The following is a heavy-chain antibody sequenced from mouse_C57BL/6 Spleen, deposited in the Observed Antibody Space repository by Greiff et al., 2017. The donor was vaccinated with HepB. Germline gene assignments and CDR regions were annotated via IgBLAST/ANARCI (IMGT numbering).Heavy chain of an antibody. CDR3: ARSGIYYDYDVRAWFAY. Sequence: QVQLQQSGAELAKPGASVKLSCKASGYTFTSYWMHWVKQRPGQGLEWIGYINPSSGYTKYNQKFKDMATLTADKSSSTAYMQLSSLTYEDSAVYYCARSGIYYDYDVRAWFAYWGQGTLVTVSA. J-gene: IGHJ3*01. CDR2: INPSSGYT. D-gene: IGHD2-4*01. V-gene: IGHV1-7*01. CDR1: GYTFTSYW.